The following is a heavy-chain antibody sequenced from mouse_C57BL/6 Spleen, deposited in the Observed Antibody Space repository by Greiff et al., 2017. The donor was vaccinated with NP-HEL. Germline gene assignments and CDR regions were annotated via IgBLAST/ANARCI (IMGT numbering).Heavy chain of an antibody. CDR2: INPGSGGT. Sequence: QVQLQQSGAELVRPGTSVKVSCKASGYAFTNYLIEWVKQRPGQGLEWIGVINPGSGGTNYNEKFKGKATLTADKSSSTAYMQLSSLTSEDSAVYFCARDYYGSSLYYYAMDYWGQGTSVTVSS. J-gene: IGHJ4*01. V-gene: IGHV1-54*01. CDR3: ARDYYGSSLYYYAMDY. CDR1: GYAFTNYL. D-gene: IGHD1-1*01.